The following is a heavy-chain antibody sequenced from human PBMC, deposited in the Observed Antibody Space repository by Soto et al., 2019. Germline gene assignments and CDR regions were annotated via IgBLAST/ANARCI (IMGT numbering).Heavy chain of an antibody. Sequence: QVQLQESGPGLVKPSGTLSLTCAVSSGSISSDNWWSWVRQPPGKGLEWIGEIYPSGNTNYNPSLRSRVTISVDRSKNQFSLKLSSVTAADTAVYYFARTYCSGASCYSAFDYWCQGTLVTVSS. V-gene: IGHV4-4*02. CDR1: SGSISSDNW. CDR3: ARTYCSGASCYSAFDY. D-gene: IGHD2-15*01. J-gene: IGHJ4*02. CDR2: IYPSGNT.